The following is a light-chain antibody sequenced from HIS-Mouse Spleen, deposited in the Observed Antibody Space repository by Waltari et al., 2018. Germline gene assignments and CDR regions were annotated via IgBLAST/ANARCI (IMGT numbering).Light chain of an antibody. CDR3: QQLNTYPQET. Sequence: EIVLTQSPGTLSLSPGERATLSCRASQSVSSSYLAWYQQKPGQAPRLLIYGASSRATGIPDRFSGSGSGTDFTLTISRLEPEDFATYYCQQLNTYPQETFGGGTKVEIK. J-gene: IGKJ4*01. CDR1: QSVSSSY. CDR2: GAS. V-gene: IGKV3-20*01.